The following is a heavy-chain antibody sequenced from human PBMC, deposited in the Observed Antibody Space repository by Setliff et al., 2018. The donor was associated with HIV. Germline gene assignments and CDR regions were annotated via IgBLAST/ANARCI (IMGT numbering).Heavy chain of an antibody. CDR2: IYYSGST. Sequence: SETLSLTCTVSGDSIGTYYWSWIRQHPGKGLEWIGYIYYSGSTYYNPSLKSLVTISVDTSKNQFSLKLSSVTAADTAVYYCARGEPTYYYDSSGYFGAFDIWGQGTVVTVSS. V-gene: IGHV4-31*01. J-gene: IGHJ3*02. CDR1: GDSIGTYY. D-gene: IGHD3-22*01. CDR3: ARGEPTYYYDSSGYFGAFDI.